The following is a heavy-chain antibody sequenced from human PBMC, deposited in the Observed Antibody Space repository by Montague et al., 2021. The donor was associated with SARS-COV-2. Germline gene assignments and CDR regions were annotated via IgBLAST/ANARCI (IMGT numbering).Heavy chain of an antibody. CDR1: GDSVSSNSAA. J-gene: IGHJ6*02. CDR3: ARGLWFGELLSLYYYYGMDV. V-gene: IGHV6-1*01. CDR2: TYYRSKWYN. Sequence: CAISGDSVSSNSAAWNWIGQPPSRGLEWLGRTYYRSKWYNDYAVSVKSRITINPDTSKNQFSLQLNSVTPEGTAVYYCARGLWFGELLSLYYYYGMDVWGQGTTVTVSS. D-gene: IGHD3-10*01.